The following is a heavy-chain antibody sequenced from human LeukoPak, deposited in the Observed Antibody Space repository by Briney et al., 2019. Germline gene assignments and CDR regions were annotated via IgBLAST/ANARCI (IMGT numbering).Heavy chain of an antibody. J-gene: IGHJ4*02. Sequence: ASVKVSCKASGYTFTSYAMNWVRQAPGQGLEWMGWINTNTGNPTYAQGFTGRFVFSLDTSVSTVYLQISSLKAEDTAVYYCARQWEYSSGWYPGAYDYWGQGTLVTVSS. V-gene: IGHV7-4-1*02. D-gene: IGHD6-19*01. CDR2: INTNTGNP. CDR3: ARQWEYSSGWYPGAYDY. CDR1: GYTFTSYA.